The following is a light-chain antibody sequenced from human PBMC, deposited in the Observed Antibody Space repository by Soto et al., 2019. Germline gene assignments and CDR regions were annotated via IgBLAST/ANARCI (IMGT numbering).Light chain of an antibody. CDR2: EVS. CDR1: SSDVGGYNY. J-gene: IGLJ3*02. Sequence: QSALTQPASVSGSPGQSITISCTGTSSDVGGYNYVSWFQQHPGKAPKLKIYEVSNRPSGVFNRFSGSKSGYTASLTISELQAEDEADYYCTSFTRGGTLVFGGGTEVTVL. CDR3: TSFTRGGTLV. V-gene: IGLV2-14*03.